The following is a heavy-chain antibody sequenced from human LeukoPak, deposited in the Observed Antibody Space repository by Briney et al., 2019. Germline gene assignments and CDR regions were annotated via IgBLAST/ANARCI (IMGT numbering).Heavy chain of an antibody. Sequence: SETLSLTCTVSGGSISSSSYYWGWIRQPPGKGLEWIGSIYYSGSTYYNPSLKSRVTISVDTSKNQFSLKLSSVTAADTAVYYCASLNPTFFPDYWGQGTLVTVSS. D-gene: IGHD3-16*01. J-gene: IGHJ4*02. CDR1: GGSISSSSYY. CDR2: IYYSGST. V-gene: IGHV4-39*01. CDR3: ASLNPTFFPDY.